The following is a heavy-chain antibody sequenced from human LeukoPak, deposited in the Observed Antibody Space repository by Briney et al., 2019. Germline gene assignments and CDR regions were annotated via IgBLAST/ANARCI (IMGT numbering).Heavy chain of an antibody. CDR3: ARGASGYSYG. V-gene: IGHV4-59*01. D-gene: IGHD5-18*01. Sequence: PGETLSLTCTVSGGSISSYYGSWIRQPPGKGLEWIGYIYYSGSTNYNPSLQSRVPISIDPPKNQFSLNLRSVTAADPAVYYCARGASGYSYGWGQGTLVTVSS. CDR2: IYYSGST. CDR1: GGSISSYY. J-gene: IGHJ4*02.